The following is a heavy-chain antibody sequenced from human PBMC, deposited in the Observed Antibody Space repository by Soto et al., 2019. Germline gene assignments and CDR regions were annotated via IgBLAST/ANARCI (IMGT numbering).Heavy chain of an antibody. CDR3: TRVIAARHYYYYGMDV. CDR1: GFTFGDYA. D-gene: IGHD6-6*01. CDR2: IRSKAYGGTT. J-gene: IGHJ6*02. V-gene: IGHV3-49*04. Sequence: GGSLRLSCTASGFTFGDYAMSWVRQAPGKGLEWVGFIRSKAYGGTTEYAASVKGRFTISRDDSKSIAYLQMNSLKTEDTAVYYCTRVIAARHYYYYGMDVWGQGTTVTGSS.